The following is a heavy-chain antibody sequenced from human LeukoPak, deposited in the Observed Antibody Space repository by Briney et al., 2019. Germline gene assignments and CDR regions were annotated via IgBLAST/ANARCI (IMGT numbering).Heavy chain of an antibody. D-gene: IGHD6-19*01. Sequence: GGSLRLSCAASGFTFSSYGMHWVRQAPGKGLEWVAFIRYDGSNKYYADSVKGRFTISRDNSKNTLYLQMNSLRAEDTAVYYCAKSQPQAVAPFDYWGQGTLVTVSS. CDR2: IRYDGSNK. V-gene: IGHV3-30*02. CDR1: GFTFSSYG. CDR3: AKSQPQAVAPFDY. J-gene: IGHJ4*02.